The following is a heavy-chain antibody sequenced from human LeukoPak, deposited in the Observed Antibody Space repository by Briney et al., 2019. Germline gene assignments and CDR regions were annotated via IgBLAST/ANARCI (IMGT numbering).Heavy chain of an antibody. Sequence: SVKVSCKASGGTFSSYAISWVRQAPGQGLEWMGRIIPIFGTANYAQKFQGRVTITTDESTSTAYMELSSLRSEDTAVYYCARDGQPAPNFDYWGQGTLVTVSS. CDR3: ARDGQPAPNFDY. CDR1: GGTFSSYA. CDR2: IIPIFGTA. V-gene: IGHV1-69*05. J-gene: IGHJ4*02.